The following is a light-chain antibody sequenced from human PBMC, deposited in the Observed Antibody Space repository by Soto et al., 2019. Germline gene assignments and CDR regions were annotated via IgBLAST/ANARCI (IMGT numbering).Light chain of an antibody. V-gene: IGLV2-18*02. J-gene: IGLJ2*01. Sequence: QSALTQPPSVSGSPGQSVTISCTGTSSDVGTNNRVSWYQQPPGTAPKLMIYDVSNRPSGVPDRFSGSKSGNTASLTISGRQAEDEADYYCSSFTTSGAYLLFGGGTKLTVL. CDR2: DVS. CDR1: SSDVGTNNR. CDR3: SSFTTSGAYLL.